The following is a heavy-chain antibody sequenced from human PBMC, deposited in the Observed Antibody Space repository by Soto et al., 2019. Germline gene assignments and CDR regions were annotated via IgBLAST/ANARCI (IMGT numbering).Heavy chain of an antibody. Sequence: XGTLSLTCTVSGGSISGSTDFWGWIRQPPGKGLEWIGTMYYTGSTYYNPSLKSRVTMSVDTSKNQFSLKLTSVTAADTAVYYCARRSRGVVNNWFDPWGQGALVTVSS. V-gene: IGHV4-39*01. J-gene: IGHJ5*02. D-gene: IGHD3-3*01. CDR2: MYYTGST. CDR1: GGSISGSTDF. CDR3: ARRSRGVVNNWFDP.